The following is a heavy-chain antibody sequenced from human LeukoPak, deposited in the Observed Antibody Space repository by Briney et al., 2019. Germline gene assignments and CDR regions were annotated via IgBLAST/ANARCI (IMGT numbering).Heavy chain of an antibody. Sequence: SETLSLTCTVSGYSISSGYYWGWIRQPPGKGLEWIGSIYHNGVKFYNPSLRSRISTSVDASRNQFSLRLSSVTAADTAVYYCGRSYHDDAWAAFDIWGQGTVVTTSS. CDR1: GYSISSGYY. J-gene: IGHJ3*02. D-gene: IGHD3-16*01. CDR2: IYHNGVK. V-gene: IGHV4-38-2*02. CDR3: GRSYHDDAWAAFDI.